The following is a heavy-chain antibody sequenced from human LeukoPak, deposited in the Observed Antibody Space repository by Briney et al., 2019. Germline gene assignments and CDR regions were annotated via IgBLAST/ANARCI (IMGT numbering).Heavy chain of an antibody. CDR1: GGTFSSYA. CDR2: IIPIFGTA. D-gene: IGHD5-18*01. CDR3: ARDREGYSSYGILEY. V-gene: IGHV1-69*05. J-gene: IGHJ4*02. Sequence: GASVKVSCKASGGTFSSYAISWVRQAPGQGLEWMGGIIPIFGTANYAQKLQGRVTITTDESTSTAYMELSSLRSEDTAVYYCARDREGYSSYGILEYWGQGTLVTVSS.